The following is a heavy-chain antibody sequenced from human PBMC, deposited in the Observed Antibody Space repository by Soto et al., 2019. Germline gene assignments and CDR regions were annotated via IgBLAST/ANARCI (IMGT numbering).Heavy chain of an antibody. V-gene: IGHV3-21*01. CDR1: GFTFSSYS. D-gene: IGHD3-10*01. CDR3: AAYGSGSYYFDY. Sequence: PGGSLRLSCAASGFTFSSYSMNWVRQAPGKGLEWVSSISSSSSYIYYADSVKGRFTISRDNAKSSLYLQMNSLRAEDAAVYYCAAYGSGSYYFDYWGQGNLVTVSS. CDR2: ISSSSSYI. J-gene: IGHJ4*02.